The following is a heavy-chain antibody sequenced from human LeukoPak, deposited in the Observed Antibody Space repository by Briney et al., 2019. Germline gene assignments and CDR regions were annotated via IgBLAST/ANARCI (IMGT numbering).Heavy chain of an antibody. CDR3: ARVMGYYDSSGYYYDNTFDY. Sequence: PGGSLRLSCAASGFTFSSYSMNWVRQAPGTGLEWVSSISTTSRDIYYTDSVKGRLTISRDNAKNSLYLQMNSLRAEDTAVYYCARVMGYYDSSGYYYDNTFDYWGQGTLVTVSS. CDR2: ISTTSRDI. D-gene: IGHD3-22*01. CDR1: GFTFSSYS. J-gene: IGHJ4*02. V-gene: IGHV3-21*01.